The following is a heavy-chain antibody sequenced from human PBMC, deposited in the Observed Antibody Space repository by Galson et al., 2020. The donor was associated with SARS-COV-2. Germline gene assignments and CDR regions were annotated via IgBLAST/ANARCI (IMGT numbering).Heavy chain of an antibody. Sequence: GESLKISCAVPGFAFASTSITWVRQASGTGLAWVPVFFTGAYSYYSDSVKGRFTISRDYSKNTVYLQMNNLRGEDTAVYYCARDGGSGSCFNYDCYYGVDVWGQGTTVTVSS. CDR1: GFAFASTS. D-gene: IGHD3-10*01. V-gene: IGHV3-53*01. CDR3: ARDGGSGSCFNYDCYYGVDV. J-gene: IGHJ6*02. CDR2: FFTGAYS.